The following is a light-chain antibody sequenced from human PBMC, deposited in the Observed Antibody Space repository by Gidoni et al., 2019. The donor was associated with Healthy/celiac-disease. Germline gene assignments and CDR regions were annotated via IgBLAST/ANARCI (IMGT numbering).Light chain of an antibody. V-gene: IGKV1-39*01. J-gene: IGKJ1*01. Sequence: DIQMTQSPSSLSASVGDRVTITCRASQSISSYLNWYQQKPGQAPQLLIYAASSLQRGVPSWFSGSGSGTDFTLTISSLQPDDFATYYCQQSYSTSWTFGQGTKVEIK. CDR2: AAS. CDR3: QQSYSTSWT. CDR1: QSISSY.